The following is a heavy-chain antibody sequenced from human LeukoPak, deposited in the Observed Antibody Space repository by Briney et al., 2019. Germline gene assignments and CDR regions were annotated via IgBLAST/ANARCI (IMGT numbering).Heavy chain of an antibody. V-gene: IGHV1-2*02. CDR1: GYTFTGYY. D-gene: IGHD2-2*02. CDR3: ARAVVPAAITWFDP. Sequence: GASVKVSCKASGYTFTGYYMHWVRQAPGQGLEWVGWINPNSGGTNYAQKLQGRVTMTTDTSTSTAYMELSRLRSDDTAVYYCARAVVPAAITWFDPWGQGTLVTVSS. CDR2: INPNSGGT. J-gene: IGHJ5*02.